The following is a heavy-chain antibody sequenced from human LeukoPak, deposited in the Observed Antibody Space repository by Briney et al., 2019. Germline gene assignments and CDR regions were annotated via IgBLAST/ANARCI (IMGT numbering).Heavy chain of an antibody. CDR1: GFTFSSYW. J-gene: IGHJ6*02. D-gene: IGHD2-8*02. Sequence: GGSLRLSCAASGFTFSSYWMHWFRQAPGKGRVWFSRINSDGSSTSYADSVKGRFTISRDNSKNTLYLQMNSLRAEDTAVYYCAKDLVGDYYYGMDVWGQGTTVTVSS. V-gene: IGHV3-74*01. CDR2: INSDGSST. CDR3: AKDLVGDYYYGMDV.